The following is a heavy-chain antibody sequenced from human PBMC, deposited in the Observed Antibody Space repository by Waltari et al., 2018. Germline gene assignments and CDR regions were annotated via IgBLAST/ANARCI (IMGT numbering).Heavy chain of an antibody. CDR3: AKDRGSGRIFFDS. CDR1: GFTFSHFA. CDR2: LSGRVVTS. J-gene: IGHJ4*02. V-gene: IGHV3-23*01. Sequence: EVQLLESGGDLIEPGGSLRLSCAASGFTFSHFAMTWVRQAPWKKLEWVFFLSGRVVTSSTTDAVTGRFTVSRDNSDNTLYLQMNNLRADDTGIYYCAKDRGSGRIFFDSWGRGTLVVVSS. D-gene: IGHD3-10*01.